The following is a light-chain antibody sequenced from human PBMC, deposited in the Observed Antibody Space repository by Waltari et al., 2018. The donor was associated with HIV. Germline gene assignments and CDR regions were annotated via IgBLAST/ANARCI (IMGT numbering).Light chain of an antibody. CDR3: QQSYSSPLT. Sequence: DIKMAQSPSSLSASVGDRVTISCRASQSITDYLNWYQQKPGQAPKLLISAASSLQSGVPSRFSGSASGTDFTLTISSLQPEDYATYYCQQSYSSPLTFGPGTKVDIK. CDR2: AAS. CDR1: QSITDY. J-gene: IGKJ3*01. V-gene: IGKV1-39*01.